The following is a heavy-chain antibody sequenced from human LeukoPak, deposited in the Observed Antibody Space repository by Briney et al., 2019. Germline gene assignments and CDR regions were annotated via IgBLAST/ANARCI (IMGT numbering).Heavy chain of an antibody. CDR2: IHPNRGNT. Sequence: ASVKVSCKASGYTFTGYYIHWVRQAPGQGLEWMGWIHPNRGNTNYAQKFQGRVTMTRDTSISTAYMELSRLRSDDTAVYYCARSPMPEDCSSTSCYSQLDYWGQGTLVTVSS. D-gene: IGHD2-2*01. V-gene: IGHV1-2*02. CDR3: ARSPMPEDCSSTSCYSQLDY. CDR1: GYTFTGYY. J-gene: IGHJ4*02.